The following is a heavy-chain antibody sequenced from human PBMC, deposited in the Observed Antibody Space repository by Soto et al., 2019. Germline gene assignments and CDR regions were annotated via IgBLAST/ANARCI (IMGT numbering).Heavy chain of an antibody. D-gene: IGHD3-22*01. J-gene: IGHJ6*02. CDR3: AHPHYYYDSSGYYPPYYGLDV. Sequence: QITLKESGPTLLKPTQTLTLTCTFSGFSLSTSGVGVGWIRQPPGKALEWLALIYWDDDQRYSPSLKSRLTITKDTSKNHVVLTMTHLDPEDIATYYCAHPHYYYDSSGYYPPYYGLDVWGQGTAVTVSS. V-gene: IGHV2-5*02. CDR2: IYWDDDQ. CDR1: GFSLSTSGVG.